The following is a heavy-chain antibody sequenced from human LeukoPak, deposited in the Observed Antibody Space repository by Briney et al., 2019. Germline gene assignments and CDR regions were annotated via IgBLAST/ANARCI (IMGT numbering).Heavy chain of an antibody. Sequence: GGSLRLSCAASGFTFSNYWIHWVRQAPGKGLEWVAVISSDGTNKNYADSVKGRFTISRDKAKNTVYLQVNSLRSEDTAVYYCARDPVTTWGYFDYWGQGTLVTVSS. CDR1: GFTFSNYW. V-gene: IGHV3-30-3*01. J-gene: IGHJ4*02. CDR2: ISSDGTNK. D-gene: IGHD4-17*01. CDR3: ARDPVTTWGYFDY.